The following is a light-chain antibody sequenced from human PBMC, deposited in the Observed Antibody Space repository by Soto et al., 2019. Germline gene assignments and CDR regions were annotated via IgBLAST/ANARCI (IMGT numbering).Light chain of an antibody. CDR2: LNSDGSL. CDR1: SGHSTYS. CDR3: QTWGPGFRV. Sequence: QAVVTQSPSASASLGASVRLTCTLSSGHSTYSIAWHQQQPEKGPRFLMNLNSDGSLSKGDGIPDRFSGSTSGAERYLTISSLQSEDEADYCCQTWGPGFRVFGGGTKLTVL. J-gene: IGLJ2*01. V-gene: IGLV4-69*01.